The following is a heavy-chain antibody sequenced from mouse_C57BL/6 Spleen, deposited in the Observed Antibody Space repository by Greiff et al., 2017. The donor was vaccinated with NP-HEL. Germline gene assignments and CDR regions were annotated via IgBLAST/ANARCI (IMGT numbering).Heavy chain of an antibody. Sequence: EVKLVESGGGLVKPGGSLKLSCAASGFTFSDYGMHWVRQAPEKGLEWVAYISRGSSTIYYADTVKGRFTITRDNAKNTLFLQMTSLRSEDTAMYYCARWGYYAMDYWGQGTSVTVSS. CDR1: GFTFSDYG. V-gene: IGHV5-17*01. CDR2: ISRGSSTI. J-gene: IGHJ4*01. CDR3: ARWGYYAMDY.